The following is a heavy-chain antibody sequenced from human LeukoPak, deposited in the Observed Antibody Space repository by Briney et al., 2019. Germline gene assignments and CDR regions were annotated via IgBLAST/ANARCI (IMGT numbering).Heavy chain of an antibody. D-gene: IGHD2-2*01. V-gene: IGHV3-15*01. CDR3: TTDLGSTSPGDY. J-gene: IGHJ4*02. CDR1: GFTFSNAW. CDR2: IKSKTDGGTT. Sequence: PGGSLRLSCAASGFTFSNAWMSWVRQAPGKGLEWVGRIKSKTDGGTTDYAAPVKGRFTISRDDSKNTLYLQMNSLKTEDTAVYYCTTDLGSTSPGDYWGQGTLVTVSS.